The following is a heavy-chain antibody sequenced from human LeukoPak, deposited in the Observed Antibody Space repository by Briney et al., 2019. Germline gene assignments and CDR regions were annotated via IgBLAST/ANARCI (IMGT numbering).Heavy chain of an antibody. CDR1: GYSFTSYW. V-gene: IGHV5-51*01. J-gene: IGHJ4*02. D-gene: IGHD6-19*01. CDR3: ARHGLAVGSGFNYFDY. CDR2: IYPGDSDT. Sequence: GESLKISCKGSGYSFTSYWIGWVRQMPGKGLEWMGIIYPGDSDTRYSPSFQGPVTISADKSISTAYLQWSSLKASDTAMYYCARHGLAVGSGFNYFDYWGQGTLVTVSS.